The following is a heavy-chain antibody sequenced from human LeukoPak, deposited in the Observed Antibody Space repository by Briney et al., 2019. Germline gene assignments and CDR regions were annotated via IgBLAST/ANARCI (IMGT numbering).Heavy chain of an antibody. CDR3: ARVGTSSSGWQFDY. J-gene: IGHJ4*02. D-gene: IGHD6-19*01. Sequence: GGSLRLSCAASGFTFSSYRMNWVRQAPGEGLEWVSSISSSSSYIYYADSVKGRFPISRDNAKNSLYLQMNSLRAEDTAVYYCARVGTSSSGWQFDYWGQGTLVTVSS. CDR2: ISSSSSYI. CDR1: GFTFSSYR. V-gene: IGHV3-21*01.